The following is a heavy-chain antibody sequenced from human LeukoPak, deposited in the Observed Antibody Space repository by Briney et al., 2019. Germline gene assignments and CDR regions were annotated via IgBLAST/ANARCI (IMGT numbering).Heavy chain of an antibody. CDR1: GFTFSSYA. Sequence: GGSLRLSCAASGFTFSSYAMSWVRQAPGKGLEWVSSISGSGSSTYYADSVKGRFTISRDNPKNTLYLQMNSLRAEDTAVYYCAQQVGYCSSGSCYFTYWGQGTLVTVSS. CDR3: AQQVGYCSSGSCYFTY. V-gene: IGHV3-23*01. CDR2: ISGSGSST. D-gene: IGHD2-15*01. J-gene: IGHJ1*01.